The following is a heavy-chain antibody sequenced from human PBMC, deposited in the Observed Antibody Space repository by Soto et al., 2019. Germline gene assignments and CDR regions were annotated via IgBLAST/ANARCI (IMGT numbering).Heavy chain of an antibody. D-gene: IGHD1-20*01. CDR2: TYYRSKWYN. CDR1: GDSVSSNSAA. Sequence: SQTLSLPCAISGDSVSSNSAAWNWIRQSPSRGLEWLGRTYYRSKWYNDYAVSVKSRITFNPDTSKNQFSLQLNSVTPEDTAVYYCAREGITGTLGGFDYWGQGTLVTVSS. V-gene: IGHV6-1*01. J-gene: IGHJ4*02. CDR3: AREGITGTLGGFDY.